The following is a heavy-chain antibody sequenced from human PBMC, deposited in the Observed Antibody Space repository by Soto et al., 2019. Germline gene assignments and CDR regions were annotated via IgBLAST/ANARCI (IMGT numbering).Heavy chain of an antibody. CDR3: ATRGAVAGTYY. CDR1: GFTFSSYA. D-gene: IGHD6-19*01. Sequence: GGSLRLSCAASGFTFSSYAMSWVRQAPGKGLEWVSAISGSGGSTYYADSVKGRFTISRDNSKNTLYLQMNSLRAEDTAVYYCATRGAVAGTYYWGQGTLVTVSS. J-gene: IGHJ4*02. V-gene: IGHV3-23*01. CDR2: ISGSGGST.